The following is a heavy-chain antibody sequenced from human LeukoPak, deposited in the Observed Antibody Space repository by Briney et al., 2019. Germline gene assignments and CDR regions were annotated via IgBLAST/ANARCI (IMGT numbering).Heavy chain of an antibody. CDR1: GGSISSSSYY. Sequence: MSSETLSLTCTVSGGSISSSSYYWGWIRQPPGKGLEWIGSIYYSGSTYYNPSLKSRVTISVDTSKNQFSLKLSSVTAADTAVYYCARDPPLDYGDSPSYFDYWGQGTLVTVSS. J-gene: IGHJ4*02. V-gene: IGHV4-39*07. D-gene: IGHD4-17*01. CDR2: IYYSGST. CDR3: ARDPPLDYGDSPSYFDY.